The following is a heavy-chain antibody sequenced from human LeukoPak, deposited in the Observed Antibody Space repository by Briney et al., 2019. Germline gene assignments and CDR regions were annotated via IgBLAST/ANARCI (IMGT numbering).Heavy chain of an antibody. V-gene: IGHV4-59*01. Sequence: PSETLSLTCTVSGGSISSYYWSWIRQPPGKGLEWIGYIYYSGSTNYNPSLKSRVTISVDTSKNQFSLKLSSVTAADTAVYYCARVVRSGSLYFDLWGRGTLVTVSS. CDR1: GGSISSYY. CDR2: IYYSGST. D-gene: IGHD3-3*01. J-gene: IGHJ2*01. CDR3: ARVVRSGSLYFDL.